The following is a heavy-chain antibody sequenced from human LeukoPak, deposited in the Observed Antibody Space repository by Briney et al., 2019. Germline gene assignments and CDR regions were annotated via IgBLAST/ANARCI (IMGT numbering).Heavy chain of an antibody. J-gene: IGHJ6*02. V-gene: IGHV3-7*03. D-gene: IGHD3-16*01. CDR1: GFTFSSYW. Sequence: AGGSLRLSCAASGFTFSSYWMNWARQAPGKGLEWEASINHNGNVNYYVDSVKGRFTISRDNAKTSLYLQMSNLRAEDTAVYFCARGGGLDVWGQGATVTVSS. CDR3: ARGGGLDV. CDR2: INHNGNVN.